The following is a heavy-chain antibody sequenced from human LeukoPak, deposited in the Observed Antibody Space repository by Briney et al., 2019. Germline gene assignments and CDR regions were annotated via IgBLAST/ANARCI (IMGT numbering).Heavy chain of an antibody. J-gene: IGHJ4*02. CDR3: VKGGYGGYTLGIDY. V-gene: IGHV3-64D*09. D-gene: IGHD5-12*01. Sequence: SGGSLRLSCSASGFTFSSYTMHWVRQAPGKGLEYVSAISTSGGSSYYADSVKDRFTISRENSKNTLYLQMSSLRAEDTAVYYCVKGGYGGYTLGIDYWGQGTLVTVSS. CDR1: GFTFSSYT. CDR2: ISTSGGSS.